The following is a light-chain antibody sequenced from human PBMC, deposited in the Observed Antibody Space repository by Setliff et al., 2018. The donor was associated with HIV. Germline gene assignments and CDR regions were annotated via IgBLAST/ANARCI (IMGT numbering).Light chain of an antibody. CDR3: AAWNDRPTGIYV. CDR2: RND. J-gene: IGLJ1*01. CDR1: SSNIETHY. V-gene: IGLV1-47*01. Sequence: QSVLTQPPSASGAPRQTVTISCSGSSSNIETHYVYWYQQFPGTAPKLLIYRNDQRPSGVPARFSGSKSGTSAALTISDLRAEDEAEYFCAAWNDRPTGIYVFGTGTKVTV.